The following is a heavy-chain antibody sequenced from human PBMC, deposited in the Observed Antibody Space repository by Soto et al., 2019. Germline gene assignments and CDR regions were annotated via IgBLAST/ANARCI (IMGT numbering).Heavy chain of an antibody. V-gene: IGHV3-30*18. CDR1: GFIFSSHG. CDR3: TKEMVPDSFPHPMVRGVPSDY. Sequence: PGGSLRLSCAASGFIFSSHGMHWVRQAPGKGLEWVAVISNDGDNRFYADSVTGRFTISRDNSRNTLYLHMITLRPEDTAVYYCTKEMVPDSFPHPMVRGVPSDYWGPGTLVTVSS. J-gene: IGHJ4*02. CDR2: ISNDGDNR. D-gene: IGHD3-10*01.